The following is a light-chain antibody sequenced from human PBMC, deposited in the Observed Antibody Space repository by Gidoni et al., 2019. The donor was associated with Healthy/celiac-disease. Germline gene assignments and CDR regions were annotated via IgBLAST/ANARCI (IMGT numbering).Light chain of an antibody. V-gene: IGKV3-20*01. Sequence: EIVLTQSPGTPSLSPGERATLSCRASQSVSSSYLAWYQQKPGQAHRLLIYGASSRATGIPDRFSGSGSGTDFTLTISRLEPEDFAVYYCQQYDSSPPYTFGPGDQAGDQT. CDR3: QQYDSSPPYT. CDR1: QSVSSSY. J-gene: IGKJ2*01. CDR2: GAS.